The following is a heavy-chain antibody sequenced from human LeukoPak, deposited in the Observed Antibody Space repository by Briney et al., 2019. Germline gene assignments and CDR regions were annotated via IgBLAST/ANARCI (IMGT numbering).Heavy chain of an antibody. J-gene: IGHJ6*03. D-gene: IGHD3-9*01. CDR1: GGTFNSYA. V-gene: IGHV1-69*05. CDR3: ARGSPYYDILTGYSYYYYYYYMDV. Sequence: ASVKVSCKASGGTFNSYAISWVRQAPGQGLEWMGGIIPIFGTANYAQKFPGRVTITTDESTSTAYMELSSLRSEDTAVYYCARGSPYYDILTGYSYYYYYYYMDVWGKGTTVTVSS. CDR2: IIPIFGTA.